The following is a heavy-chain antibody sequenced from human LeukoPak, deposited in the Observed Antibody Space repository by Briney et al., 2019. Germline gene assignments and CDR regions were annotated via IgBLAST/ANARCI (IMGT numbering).Heavy chain of an antibody. J-gene: IGHJ3*02. CDR2: IPSNRSHT. Sequence: GGSLRLSCAASGFTFSTYFMHWVRQAPGKGLEWVADIPSNRSHTFYVDSVKGRFTISRDNSKNSLYLQMNSLRAEDTAVYFCARERQDTILHSGAFDIWGQGTMVTVSS. D-gene: IGHD2-21*01. CDR1: GFTFSTYF. CDR3: ARERQDTILHSGAFDI. V-gene: IGHV3-30-3*01.